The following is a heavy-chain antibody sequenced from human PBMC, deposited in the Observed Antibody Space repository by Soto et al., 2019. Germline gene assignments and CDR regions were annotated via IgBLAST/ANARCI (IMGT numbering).Heavy chain of an antibody. Sequence: QITLKESGPTLVKPTQTLTLTCTFSGFSLSTSGVGVGWIRQPPGKALEWLALIYWDDDKRYSPSLKSRLTITKDTSKNQVVITMTNMDPVDTAAYYCAHRHEYVLAFDIWGQGTMVTVSS. J-gene: IGHJ3*02. CDR1: GFSLSTSGVG. CDR3: AHRHEYVLAFDI. V-gene: IGHV2-5*02. CDR2: IYWDDDK. D-gene: IGHD3-10*02.